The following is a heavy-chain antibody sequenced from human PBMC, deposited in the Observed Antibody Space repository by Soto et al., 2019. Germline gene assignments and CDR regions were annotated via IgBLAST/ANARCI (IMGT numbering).Heavy chain of an antibody. J-gene: IGHJ6*02. D-gene: IGHD3-22*01. CDR2: ISAYNGNT. Sequence: ASVKVSCKASGYTFTSYGISWVRQAPGQGLEWMGWISAYNGNTNYAQKLQGRVTMTTDTSTGTAYMELRSLRSDDTAVYYCARHPIGDSSGQGPIYYYYGMDVWGQGTTVTVSS. CDR3: ARHPIGDSSGQGPIYYYYGMDV. V-gene: IGHV1-18*01. CDR1: GYTFTSYG.